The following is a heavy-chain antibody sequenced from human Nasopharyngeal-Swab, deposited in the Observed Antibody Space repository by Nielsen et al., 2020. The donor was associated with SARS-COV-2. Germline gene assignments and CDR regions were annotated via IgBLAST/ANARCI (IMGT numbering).Heavy chain of an antibody. Sequence: GGSLRLSCAASGFTFSSYAMSWVRQAPGKGLDWVSAISGSGGSTYYADSVKGRFTISRDNSKNTLYLQMNSLRAEDTAVYYCAKDFVGQQTYYYYGMDVWGQGTTVTVSS. CDR1: GFTFSSYA. CDR2: ISGSGGST. J-gene: IGHJ6*02. V-gene: IGHV3-23*01. CDR3: AKDFVGQQTYYYYGMDV. D-gene: IGHD6-13*01.